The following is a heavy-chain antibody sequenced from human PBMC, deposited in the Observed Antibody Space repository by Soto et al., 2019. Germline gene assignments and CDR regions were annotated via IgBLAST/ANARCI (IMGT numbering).Heavy chain of an antibody. V-gene: IGHV2-5*02. Sequence: QITLKESGPTLVKPTQTLTLTCTFSGFSLTTSGVGVGWIRQPPGKALEWLAMIYWDEDKRYSPSLKSRLTITKDTTKNQVVLTTSISVPVDKATYSCARSDGDYCRTFAFWGQGPMVTVSS. D-gene: IGHD4-17*01. CDR3: ARSDGDYCRTFAF. CDR1: GFSLTTSGVG. J-gene: IGHJ3*01. CDR2: IYWDEDK.